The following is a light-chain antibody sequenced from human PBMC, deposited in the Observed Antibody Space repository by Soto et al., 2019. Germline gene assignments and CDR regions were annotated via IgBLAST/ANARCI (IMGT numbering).Light chain of an antibody. V-gene: IGKV3-15*01. J-gene: IGKJ1*01. CDR1: QSVSSN. CDR3: QHYNNWPRT. CDR2: GPS. Sequence: EIVMPQSPATLSVSPGERATLSCRASQSVSSNLACYQQKPCQAPRLLIYGPSTRATAIPARVSGSGSGTEFTLTISSLQSEDFAVYYCQHYNNWPRTFGQGTKVEI.